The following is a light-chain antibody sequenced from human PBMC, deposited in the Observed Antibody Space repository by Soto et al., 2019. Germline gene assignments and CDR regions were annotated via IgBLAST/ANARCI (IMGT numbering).Light chain of an antibody. CDR3: QQYNNWPPAT. CDR1: QTVSSN. V-gene: IGKV3-15*01. J-gene: IGKJ1*01. CDR2: GAS. Sequence: EILLPQSRVTLSVSPVSRSTLSCRASQTVSSNLAWYQHKPGQAPRLLIYGASTRATDFPARFSGSGSGTEFTLTISSLQSEDFAVYYCQQYNNWPPATFGQGTKVDIK.